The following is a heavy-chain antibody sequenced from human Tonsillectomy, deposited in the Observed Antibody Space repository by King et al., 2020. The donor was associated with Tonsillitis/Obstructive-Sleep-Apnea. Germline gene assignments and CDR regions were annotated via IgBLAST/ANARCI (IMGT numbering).Heavy chain of an antibody. V-gene: IGHV3-9*01. CDR3: AKGQSVWLVQGFVY. CDR1: GFTFDDYA. D-gene: IGHD6-19*01. J-gene: IGHJ4*02. CDR2: ISWNSGSI. Sequence: VQLVESGGGLVQPGRSLRLSCAASGFTFDDYAMHWVRQAPGKGLEWVSGISWNSGSIGYADSVKGRFTISRDNAKNSLYLQMNSLRAEDTALYYCAKGQSVWLVQGFVYCGQGTLVTVSS.